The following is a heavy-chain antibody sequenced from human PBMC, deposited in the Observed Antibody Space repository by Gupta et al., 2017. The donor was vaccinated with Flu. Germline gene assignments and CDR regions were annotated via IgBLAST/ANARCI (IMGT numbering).Heavy chain of an antibody. D-gene: IGHD3-22*01. CDR3: ARGESRNNDSSGYYYHNWFDP. Sequence: QVQLQQWGAGLLKPSETLSLTCAVYGGSFSGYYWSWIRQPQGKGLEWIGEINHSGSTNYNPSLKSRVTISVDTSKNQFSLKLSSVTAADTAVYYCARGESRNNDSSGYYYHNWFDPWGQGTLVTVSS. CDR2: INHSGST. V-gene: IGHV4-34*01. J-gene: IGHJ5*02. CDR1: GGSFSGYY.